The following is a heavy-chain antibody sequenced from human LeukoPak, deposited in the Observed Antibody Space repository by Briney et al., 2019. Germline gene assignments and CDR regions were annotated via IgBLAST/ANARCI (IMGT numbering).Heavy chain of an antibody. J-gene: IGHJ4*02. CDR2: IYSGGPT. Sequence: GGSLRLSSAASGFLVGRSYMSWVRQAAGKGLDWVSTIYSGGPTYYADSVRGRFTISRDNSKNTLYLLMNSLRIEDTAVYYCARSPSLYYFENWGQGTLVTVSS. CDR3: ARSPSLYYFEN. CDR1: GFLVGRSY. V-gene: IGHV3-66*02.